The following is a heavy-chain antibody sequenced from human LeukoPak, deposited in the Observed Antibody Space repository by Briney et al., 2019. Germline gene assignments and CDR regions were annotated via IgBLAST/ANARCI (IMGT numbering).Heavy chain of an antibody. V-gene: IGHV5-51*01. Sequence: GESLKISCKGSGDSFTSYCIGWVRQMPGKGLEWMGITYPGDSDTRYSPSFQGQVTISADKSISTAYLQWSSLKASDTAMYYCATYSSSWYYFDYWGQGTLVTVSS. CDR3: ATYSSSWYYFDY. D-gene: IGHD6-13*01. J-gene: IGHJ4*02. CDR2: TYPGDSDT. CDR1: GDSFTSYC.